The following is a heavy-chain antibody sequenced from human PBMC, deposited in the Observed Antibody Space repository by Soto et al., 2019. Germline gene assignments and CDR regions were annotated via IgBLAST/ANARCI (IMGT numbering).Heavy chain of an antibody. Sequence: SLKLSWNFSGYSFTSYCIGWVRQLPVRCLEWSGIIYPGDSDTRYSPSFQGQVTISADKSISTAYLQWSSLKASDTAMYYCARQVGYCSSTSCWAHYYGMDVWGQGTTVTVSS. V-gene: IGHV5-51*01. J-gene: IGHJ6*02. CDR1: GYSFTSYC. CDR3: ARQVGYCSSTSCWAHYYGMDV. D-gene: IGHD2-2*01. CDR2: IYPGDSDT.